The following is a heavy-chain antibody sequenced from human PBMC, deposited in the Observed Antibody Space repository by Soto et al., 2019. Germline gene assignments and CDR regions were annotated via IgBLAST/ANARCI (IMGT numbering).Heavy chain of an antibody. CDR2: IYYSGST. V-gene: IGHV4-59*08. Sequence: KPSETLSLTCTVSGGSISSYYWSWIRQPPGKGLEWIGYIYYSGSTNYNPSLKSRVTISVDTSKNQFSLKLSSVTAADTAVYYCARTDYGTAYFDPWGQGSLVTVSS. D-gene: IGHD3-10*01. CDR1: GGSISSYY. CDR3: ARTDYGTAYFDP. J-gene: IGHJ5*02.